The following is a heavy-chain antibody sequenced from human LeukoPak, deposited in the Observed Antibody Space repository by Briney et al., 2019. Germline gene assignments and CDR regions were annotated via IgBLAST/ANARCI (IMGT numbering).Heavy chain of an antibody. V-gene: IGHV1-24*01. CDR1: GYTLTELS. D-gene: IGHD6-19*01. J-gene: IGHJ4*02. CDR3: ATRPTYWGIAVAAAGEGVYFDY. Sequence: ASVKVSCKVSGYTLTELSMHWVRQAPGKGLEWMGGFDPEDGETIYAQKFQGSVTMTEDTSTDTAYMELSSLRSEDTAVYYCATRPTYWGIAVAAAGEGVYFDYWGQGTLVTVSS. CDR2: FDPEDGET.